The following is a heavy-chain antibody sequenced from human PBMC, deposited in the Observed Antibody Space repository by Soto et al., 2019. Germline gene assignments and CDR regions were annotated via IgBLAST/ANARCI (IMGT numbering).Heavy chain of an antibody. CDR1: GFIFSNYA. CDR3: AKEARVRGLVRLYYYGMDV. J-gene: IGHJ6*02. V-gene: IGHV3-23*01. CDR2: TSGSGNST. Sequence: EVQLLESGGTLEQPGGSLRLSCAASGFIFSNYAMTWVRQAPGKGLEWVSTTSGSGNSTDYADSVKGRFTISRDNSKNTLYLQMNSLRVEDTAVYYCAKEARVRGLVRLYYYGMDVWGQGTTVTVSS. D-gene: IGHD3-10*01.